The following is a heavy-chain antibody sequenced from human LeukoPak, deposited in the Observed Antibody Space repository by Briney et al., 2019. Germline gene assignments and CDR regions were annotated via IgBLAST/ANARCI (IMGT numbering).Heavy chain of an antibody. CDR2: TYYRSKWYN. Sequence: QTLSLTCAISGDSVSSNSAAWNWIRQSPSRGLEWLGRTYYRSKWYNDYAVSVKSRITINPDTSKNQFSLQLNSVTPEDTAVYYCAREALHSSSWYGRSAFDIWGQGTMVTVSS. CDR3: AREALHSSSWYGRSAFDI. D-gene: IGHD6-13*01. CDR1: GDSVSSNSAA. V-gene: IGHV6-1*01. J-gene: IGHJ3*02.